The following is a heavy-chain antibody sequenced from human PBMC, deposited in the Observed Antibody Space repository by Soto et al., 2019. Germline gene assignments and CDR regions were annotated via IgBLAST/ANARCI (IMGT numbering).Heavy chain of an antibody. CDR2: ISYSGST. CDR1: GGSISSYY. CDR3: ARARRGIAVAGTNLYYYYGMDV. J-gene: IGHJ6*02. D-gene: IGHD6-19*01. Sequence: SETLCLTCTVSGGSISSYYWSWIRQPPGKGLGWIGIISYSGSTNYNPSLKSRVTISVDTSKNQFSLKLSSVTAADTAVYYCARARRGIAVAGTNLYYYYGMDVWGQGTTVTVS. V-gene: IGHV4-59*01.